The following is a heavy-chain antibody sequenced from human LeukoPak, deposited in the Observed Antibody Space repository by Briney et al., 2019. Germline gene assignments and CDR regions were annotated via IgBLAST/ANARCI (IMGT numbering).Heavy chain of an antibody. Sequence: GGSLRLSCAASGFTFSSYSMNWVRQAPGKGLEWVSSISSSSSYIYYADSVKGRFTISRDNAKNSLYLQMNSLRAEDTAVYYCARDASRGIAAAGIDYWGQGTLVTVSS. V-gene: IGHV3-21*01. CDR1: GFTFSSYS. J-gene: IGHJ4*02. D-gene: IGHD6-13*01. CDR2: ISSSSSYI. CDR3: ARDASRGIAAAGIDY.